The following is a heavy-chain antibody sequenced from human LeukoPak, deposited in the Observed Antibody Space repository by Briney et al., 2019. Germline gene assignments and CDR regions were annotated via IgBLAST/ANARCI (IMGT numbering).Heavy chain of an antibody. J-gene: IGHJ4*02. V-gene: IGHV1-18*01. CDR3: ARSPLGDYYGSGSYYKDY. CDR1: GYTFTSYG. CDR2: ISAYNGNT. D-gene: IGHD3-10*01. Sequence: ASVKVSCKASGYTFTSYGISWVRQAPGQGLEWMGWISAYNGNTNYAQKLQGRVTITRDTSASTAYMELSSLRSEDTAVYYCARSPLGDYYGSGSYYKDYWGQGTLVTVSS.